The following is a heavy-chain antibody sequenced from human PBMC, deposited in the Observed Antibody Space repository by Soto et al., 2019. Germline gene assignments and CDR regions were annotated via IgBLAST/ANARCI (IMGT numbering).Heavy chain of an antibody. J-gene: IGHJ4*02. V-gene: IGHV3-23*01. Sequence: GGSLRLSCAASGFTFDNYGMSWVRQAPGKGLEWVSSISGSGGDTHYADSVRGRFTISRDNSRNTLYLQLNSLRAEDTAVYYCAKELMVAPGDYFDYWGQGSLVTVSS. CDR2: ISGSGGDT. CDR3: AKELMVAPGDYFDY. CDR1: GFTFDNYG. D-gene: IGHD2-8*01.